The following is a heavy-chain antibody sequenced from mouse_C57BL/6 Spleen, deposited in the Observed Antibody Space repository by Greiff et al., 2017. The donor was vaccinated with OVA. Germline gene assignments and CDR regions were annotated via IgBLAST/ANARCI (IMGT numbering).Heavy chain of an antibody. V-gene: IGHV1-80*01. CDR1: GYAFSSYW. J-gene: IGHJ2*01. CDR2: NYPGDGDT. CDR3: ARGVTGTGFDY. Sequence: QVQLQQSGAELVKPGASVKISCKASGYAFSSYWMNWVKQRPGKGLEWIGQNYPGDGDTNYNGKFKGKATLTADKSSSTAYMQLSSLTSEDSAVYFCARGVTGTGFDYWGQGTTLTVSS. D-gene: IGHD4-1*01.